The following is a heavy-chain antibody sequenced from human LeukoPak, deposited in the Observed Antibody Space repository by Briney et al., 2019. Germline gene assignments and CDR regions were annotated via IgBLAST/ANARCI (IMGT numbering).Heavy chain of an antibody. D-gene: IGHD4-23*01. V-gene: IGHV1-18*01. CDR1: GYSFTSYG. J-gene: IGHJ6*02. Sequence: GESLKISCKGSGYSFTSYGISWVRQAPGQGLEWMGWISAYNGNTNYAQKLQGRVTMTTDTSTSTAYMELRSLRSDDTAVYYCARGYGGYSYGMDVWGQGTTVTVSS. CDR2: ISAYNGNT. CDR3: ARGYGGYSYGMDV.